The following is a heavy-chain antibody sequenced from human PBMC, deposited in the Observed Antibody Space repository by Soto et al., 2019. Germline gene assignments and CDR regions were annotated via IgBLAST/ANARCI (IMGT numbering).Heavy chain of an antibody. V-gene: IGHV3-48*01. Sequence: EVQLVESGGGLVQPGGSLRLSCTASGFTFSAYDMNWVRQAPGKGLEWVSYISSGGTIHYADAVQGRFTISRDNARNSLYLQMNSLGAEDSAVYYCARDRTDSHAYYHFFDIWGQGTLVAVSP. CDR1: GFTFSAYD. D-gene: IGHD3-10*01. CDR3: ARDRTDSHAYYHFFDI. J-gene: IGHJ4*02. CDR2: ISSGGTI.